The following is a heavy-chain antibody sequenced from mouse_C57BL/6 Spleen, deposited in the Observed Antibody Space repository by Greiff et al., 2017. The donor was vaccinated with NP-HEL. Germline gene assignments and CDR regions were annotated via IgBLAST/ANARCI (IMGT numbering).Heavy chain of an antibody. CDR1: GYAFSSSW. Sequence: QVHVKQSGPELVKPGASVKISCKASGYAFSSSWMNWVKQRPGKGLEWIGRIYPGDGDTNYNGKFKGKATLTADKSSSTAYLQRSSLTSEDFAVDFCARGDYYGSSYWYCDVWGTGTTVTVSS. J-gene: IGHJ1*03. CDR2: IYPGDGDT. CDR3: ARGDYYGSSYWYCDV. D-gene: IGHD1-1*01. V-gene: IGHV1-82*01.